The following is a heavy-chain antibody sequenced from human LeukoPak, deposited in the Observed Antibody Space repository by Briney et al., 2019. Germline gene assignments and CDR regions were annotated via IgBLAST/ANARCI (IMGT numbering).Heavy chain of an antibody. Sequence: KPSETLSPTCTVSGGSISSYYWSWIRLPPGKGLEWIGYIYYTGATYYNPSLKSRVTISLDTSKNQFSLKLSSVTAADTAVYYCARSMVRGVRNYYYMDVWGKGTTVTVSS. CDR3: ARSMVRGVRNYYYMDV. D-gene: IGHD3-10*01. J-gene: IGHJ6*03. V-gene: IGHV4-59*12. CDR1: GGSISSYY. CDR2: IYYTGAT.